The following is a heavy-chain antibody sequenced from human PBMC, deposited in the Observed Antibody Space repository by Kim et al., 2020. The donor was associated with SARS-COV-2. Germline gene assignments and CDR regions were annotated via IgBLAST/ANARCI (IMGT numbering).Heavy chain of an antibody. CDR1: GGSIGGYY. CDR3: VRGTNHYSIDV. CDR2: TYYIGST. Sequence: SETLSLTCTVSGGSIGGYYWGWIRQSPGMGLQWIGYTYYIGSTLDNPSLNSRVTISVDMSKNQLSLTLSSVTAADTAVYYCVRGTNHYSIDVWGKGATVTVSS. J-gene: IGHJ6*03. V-gene: IGHV4-59*08.